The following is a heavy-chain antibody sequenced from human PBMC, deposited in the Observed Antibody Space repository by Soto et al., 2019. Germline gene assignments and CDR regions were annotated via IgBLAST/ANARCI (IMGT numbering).Heavy chain of an antibody. CDR2: MNPNSGNT. D-gene: IGHD2-21*01. J-gene: IGHJ6*02. Sequence: GASVKGSCKASGYTFTGYDINSVRQATGQGLEWMGWMNPNSGNTAYAQKFQGRVTMTRNTSISTAYMELSSLRSEDTAVYYCAREVARGMDVWGQGTTVTVSS. V-gene: IGHV1-8*01. CDR1: GYTFTGYD. CDR3: AREVARGMDV.